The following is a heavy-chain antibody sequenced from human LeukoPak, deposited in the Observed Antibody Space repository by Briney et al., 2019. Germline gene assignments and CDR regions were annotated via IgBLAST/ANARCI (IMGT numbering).Heavy chain of an antibody. J-gene: IGHJ4*02. Sequence: GGSLRLSCAASGFTFSSYAMSWVRQAPGKGLEWVSAISGSGGSTYYADSVKGQFTISRDNSKNTLYLQMNSLRAEDTAVYYCAKYYYGSGRFDYWGQGTLVTASS. CDR1: GFTFSSYA. CDR2: ISGSGGST. D-gene: IGHD3-10*01. V-gene: IGHV3-23*01. CDR3: AKYYYGSGRFDY.